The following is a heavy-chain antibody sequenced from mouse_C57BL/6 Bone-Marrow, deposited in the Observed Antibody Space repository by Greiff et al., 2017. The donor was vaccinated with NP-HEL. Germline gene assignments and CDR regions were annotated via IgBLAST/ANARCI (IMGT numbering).Heavy chain of an antibody. Sequence: QVQLQQPGAELVKPGASVKLSCKASGYTFTSYWMHWVKQRPGQGLEWIGMIHPNSGSTNYNEKFKSKATLTVDKSSSTAYMQLSSLTSEDSAVYYCATHDGYYSFAYWGQGTLVTVSA. D-gene: IGHD2-3*01. CDR1: GYTFTSYW. V-gene: IGHV1-64*01. CDR2: IHPNSGST. CDR3: ATHDGYYSFAY. J-gene: IGHJ3*01.